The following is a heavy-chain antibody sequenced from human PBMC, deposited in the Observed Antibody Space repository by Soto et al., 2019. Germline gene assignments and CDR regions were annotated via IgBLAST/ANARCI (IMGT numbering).Heavy chain of an antibody. CDR3: ARGSGTGQLDP. Sequence: QVQLVQSGAEVKKPGASVKISCKASGYTFTRYTMNWVRQAPGQRLEWMGWINPDNGNTKSSQKFQHRVIITRYTSASTAYMDLSSLTSEDTAVYYCARGSGTGQLDPWGQGTLATVSS. CDR2: INPDNGNT. CDR1: GYTFTRYT. J-gene: IGHJ5*02. D-gene: IGHD2-15*01. V-gene: IGHV1-3*01.